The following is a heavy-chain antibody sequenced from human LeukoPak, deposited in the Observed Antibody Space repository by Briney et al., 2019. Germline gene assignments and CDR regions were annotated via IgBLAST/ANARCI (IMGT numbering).Heavy chain of an antibody. Sequence: ASVKVSCKASGYSFADYYMHWVRQAPGQGLEWMGWIKPNSGGTRSAQKFQGRVTMTRDTSISTAYMELSSLRYDDTAVYYCARWFDPWGQGTLVTVSS. J-gene: IGHJ5*02. V-gene: IGHV1-2*02. CDR2: IKPNSGGT. CDR1: GYSFADYY. CDR3: ARWFDP.